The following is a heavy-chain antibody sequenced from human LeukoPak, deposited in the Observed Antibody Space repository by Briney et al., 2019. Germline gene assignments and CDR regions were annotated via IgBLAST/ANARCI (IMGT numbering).Heavy chain of an antibody. CDR1: GFTFSDYW. J-gene: IGHJ5*02. CDR3: ARVGEYCSGVSCSSGWFDP. D-gene: IGHD2-15*01. CDR2: IKQDGGVK. Sequence: GGSLRLSCAVSGFTFSDYWMSWVRQAPGKGLEWVANIKQDGGVKYYVDSVKGRFTISRDNAKNSLYLQMNSLRVEDTAIYYCARVGEYCSGVSCSSGWFDPWGQGTLVTVSS. V-gene: IGHV3-7*03.